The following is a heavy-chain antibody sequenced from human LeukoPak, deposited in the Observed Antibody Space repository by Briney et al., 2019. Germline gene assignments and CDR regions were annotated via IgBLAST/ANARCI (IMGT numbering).Heavy chain of an antibody. D-gene: IGHD3-3*02. Sequence: ASVKVSCKVSGYTLTELSMHWVRQAPGKGLEWMGGFDPEDGETIYAQKFQGRVTMTEDTSTDTAYMELSSLRSEDTAVYYCAREVSVYADRHEKGYAFDIWGQGTMVTVSS. V-gene: IGHV1-24*01. CDR3: AREVSVYADRHEKGYAFDI. CDR1: GYTLTELS. CDR2: FDPEDGET. J-gene: IGHJ3*02.